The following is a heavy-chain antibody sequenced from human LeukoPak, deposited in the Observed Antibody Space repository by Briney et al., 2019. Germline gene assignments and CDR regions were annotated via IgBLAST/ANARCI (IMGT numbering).Heavy chain of an antibody. J-gene: IGHJ3*02. Sequence: ASVKVSCKASGYTFTSYGISWVRQAPGQGLEWMGWISAYNGNTNYAQKLQGRVTMTTDTSTSTAYMELRSLRSDDTAVYYCARDLWGLYSSGLMGSAFDIWGQGTVVTVSS. CDR2: ISAYNGNT. CDR3: ARDLWGLYSSGLMGSAFDI. V-gene: IGHV1-18*01. CDR1: GYTFTSYG. D-gene: IGHD6-19*01.